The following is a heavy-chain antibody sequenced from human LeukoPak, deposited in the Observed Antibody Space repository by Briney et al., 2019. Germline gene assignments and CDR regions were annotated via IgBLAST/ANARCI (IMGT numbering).Heavy chain of an antibody. CDR1: GFTVSSNY. D-gene: IGHD4/OR15-4a*01. CDR3: ARVLRLYADYLHPGAFDI. J-gene: IGHJ3*02. Sequence: GGSLRLSCAASGFTVSSNYMTRVRQAPGQGLEWVSLIYSGGYTYYADSVKGRFTISRDKSKNTLYLQMNSLRAEDTAVYYCARVLRLYADYLHPGAFDIWGQGTMVTVSS. CDR2: IYSGGYT. V-gene: IGHV3-66*01.